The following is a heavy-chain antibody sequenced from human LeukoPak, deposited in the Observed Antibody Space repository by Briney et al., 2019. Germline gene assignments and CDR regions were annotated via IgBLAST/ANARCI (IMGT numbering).Heavy chain of an antibody. CDR3: ATLSGGGYYYYYYMDV. Sequence: GGSLRLSCAASGFTLSDYYMSWIRQAPGKGLEWISYISSSGGTIYYAASVRGRFTISRDNAKNSLYLQMNSLRAEDTAVYYCATLSGGGYYYYYYMDVWGKGTTVTVSS. CDR1: GFTLSDYY. V-gene: IGHV3-11*04. J-gene: IGHJ6*03. CDR2: ISSSGGTI. D-gene: IGHD3-16*01.